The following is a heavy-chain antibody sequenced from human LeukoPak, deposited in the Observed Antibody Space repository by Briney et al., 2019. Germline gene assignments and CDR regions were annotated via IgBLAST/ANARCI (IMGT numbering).Heavy chain of an antibody. CDR2: INSDGSST. J-gene: IGHJ4*02. V-gene: IGHV3-74*01. Sequence: GGSLRLSCAASGFTFSSYWMHWVRQAPGKGLVWVSRINSDGSSTSYADSVKGRFTISRDNAKNTLYLQMNSLRAEDTAVYLCVTGSLESGHNFDYWGQGALVTVSS. CDR3: VTGSLESGHNFDY. D-gene: IGHD3-3*01. CDR1: GFTFSSYW.